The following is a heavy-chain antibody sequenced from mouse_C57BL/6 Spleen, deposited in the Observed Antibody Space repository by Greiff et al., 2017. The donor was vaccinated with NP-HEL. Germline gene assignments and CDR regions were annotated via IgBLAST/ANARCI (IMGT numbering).Heavy chain of an antibody. CDR3: ARGPLLGYAMDY. CDR1: GYTFTDYN. Sequence: EVQLQESGPELVKPGASVKIPCKASGYTFTDYNMDWVKQSHGKSLEWIGDINPNNGGTIYNQKFKGKATLTVDKSSSTAYMELRSLTSEDTAVYYCARGPLLGYAMDYWGQGTSVTVSS. J-gene: IGHJ4*01. CDR2: INPNNGGT. V-gene: IGHV1-18*01.